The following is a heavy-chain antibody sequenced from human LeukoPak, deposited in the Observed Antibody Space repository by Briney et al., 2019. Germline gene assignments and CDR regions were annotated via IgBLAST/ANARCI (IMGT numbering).Heavy chain of an antibody. CDR1: SYSISSGYY. CDR2: IYHSGST. D-gene: IGHD1-26*01. V-gene: IGHV4-38-2*02. J-gene: IGHJ3*02. CDR3: ARGVVEGVGATKGSAFDI. Sequence: SETLSLTCTVSSYSISSGYYWGWIRQPPGKGLEWIGSIYHSGSTYYNPSLKSRVTISVDTSKNQFSLKLSSVTAADTAVYYCARGVVEGVGATKGSAFDIWGQGTMVTVSS.